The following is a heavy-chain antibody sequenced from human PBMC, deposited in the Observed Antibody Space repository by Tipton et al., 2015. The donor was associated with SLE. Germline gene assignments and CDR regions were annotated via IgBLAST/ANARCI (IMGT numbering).Heavy chain of an antibody. CDR3: AKGHTYGPSDY. CDR2: ISDSGDST. J-gene: IGHJ4*02. V-gene: IGHV3-23*01. D-gene: IGHD2-8*01. Sequence: SLRLSCAASGFTFSSYAMSWVRQAPGKGLECVSSISDSGDSTYYADSVEGRFTISRDTSKNTLSLHMSSLRADDTAVYYCAKGHTYGPSDYWGQGTLVIVSS. CDR1: GFTFSSYA.